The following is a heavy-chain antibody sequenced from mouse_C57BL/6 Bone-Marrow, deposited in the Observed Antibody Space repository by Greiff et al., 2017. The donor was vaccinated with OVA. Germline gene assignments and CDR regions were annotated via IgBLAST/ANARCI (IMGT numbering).Heavy chain of an antibody. CDR3: ATSTMVTTEVMDY. J-gene: IGHJ4*01. CDR2: IYPGSGST. CDR1: GYTFTSYW. V-gene: IGHV1-55*01. Sequence: QVQLQQPGAELVKPGASVKMSCKASGYTFTSYWITWVKQRPGQGLEWIGDIYPGSGSTNYNEKFKSKATLTVDTSSSTAYMQLSSLTSEDSEVYYCATSTMVTTEVMDYWGQGTSVTVSS. D-gene: IGHD2-2*01.